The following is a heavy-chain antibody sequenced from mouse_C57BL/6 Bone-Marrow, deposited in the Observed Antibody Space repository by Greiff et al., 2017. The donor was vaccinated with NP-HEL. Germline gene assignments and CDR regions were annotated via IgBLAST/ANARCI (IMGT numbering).Heavy chain of an antibody. CDR2: IHPNSGST. CDR3: ARVTWLLREGWYVDV. Sequence: QVQLQQPGAELVKPGASVKLSCKASGYTFTSYWMHWVKQRPGQGLEWIGMIHPNSGSTNYNEKFKSKATLTVDKSSSTAYMQLSSLTSEDSAVYYCARVTWLLREGWYVDVWGTGTTVTVSS. D-gene: IGHD2-3*01. CDR1: GYTFTSYW. V-gene: IGHV1-64*01. J-gene: IGHJ1*03.